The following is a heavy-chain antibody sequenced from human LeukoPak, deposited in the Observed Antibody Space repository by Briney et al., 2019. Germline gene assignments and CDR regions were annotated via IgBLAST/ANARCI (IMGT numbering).Heavy chain of an antibody. CDR2: ISAHNGNT. D-gene: IGHD6-19*01. CDR3: ARGGAYSSDWYVDY. Sequence: GASVKVSCKASAYTFTSYGITWVRQAPGQGLEWMGWISAHNGNTNYAQKLQGRVTMTTDISTTTAYMELRSLSSDDTAVYYCARGGAYSSDWYVDYWGQGTLVTVSS. V-gene: IGHV1-18*01. CDR1: AYTFTSYG. J-gene: IGHJ4*02.